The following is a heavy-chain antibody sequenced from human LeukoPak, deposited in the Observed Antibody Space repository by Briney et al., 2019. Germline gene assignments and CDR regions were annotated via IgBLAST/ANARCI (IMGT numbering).Heavy chain of an antibody. V-gene: IGHV3-23*01. J-gene: IGHJ4*01. D-gene: IGHD4-23*01. CDR2: ICGSGENT. CDR1: GITFSNYA. Sequence: GGSLRLSCAASGITFSNYALSWVRQAPGKGLEWVSCICGSGENTFYVDSVKGRFTVSRDKSKNTLYPQMNSLRAEDTAVYYRARARAPNGCNSGLGFWGQGTPVTGSS. CDR3: ARARAPNGCNSGLGF.